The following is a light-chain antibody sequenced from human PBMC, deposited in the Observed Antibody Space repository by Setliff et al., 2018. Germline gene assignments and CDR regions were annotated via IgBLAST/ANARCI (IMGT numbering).Light chain of an antibody. CDR3: CSYAGIYTYV. CDR2: DVS. Sequence: QSVLTQPRSVSGSPGQSVTISCTGTNSDVGGYKYVSWYQQHPGKAPRFMIYDVSKRPSGVPDRFSGSKSGNTASLTISGLQAEDEADYYCCSYAGIYTYVFGSGTQLTVL. J-gene: IGLJ1*01. V-gene: IGLV2-11*01. CDR1: NSDVGGYKY.